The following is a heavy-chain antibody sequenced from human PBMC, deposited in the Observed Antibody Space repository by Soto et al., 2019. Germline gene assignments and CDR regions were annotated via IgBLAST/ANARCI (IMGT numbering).Heavy chain of an antibody. CDR2: TYYRSKWYN. Sequence: SQTLSLTCAISGDSVSSNSAAWNWIRQSPSRGLEWLGRTYYRSKWYNDYAVSVKSRITINPDTSKNQFSLQLNSVTPEDTAVYYCARDYYGSGTYDYYYYMDVWGKGTTVTVSS. V-gene: IGHV6-1*01. J-gene: IGHJ6*03. CDR3: ARDYYGSGTYDYYYYMDV. D-gene: IGHD3-10*01. CDR1: GDSVSSNSAA.